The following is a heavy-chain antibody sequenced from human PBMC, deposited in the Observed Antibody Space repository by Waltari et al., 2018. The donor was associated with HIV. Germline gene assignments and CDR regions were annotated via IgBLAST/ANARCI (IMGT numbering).Heavy chain of an antibody. V-gene: IGHV4-39*01. CDR3: ARRLRSWLSPFDY. D-gene: IGHD6-13*01. CDR2: IYYSGST. CDR1: GGSISSSSYY. J-gene: IGHJ4*02. Sequence: QLQLQESGPGLVKPSETLSLTCTVSGGSISSSSYYWGWIRQPPGKGLEWIGSIYYSGSTYYNPSLKSRVTISVDTSKNQFSLKLSSVTAADTAVYYCARRLRSWLSPFDYWGQGTLVTVSS.